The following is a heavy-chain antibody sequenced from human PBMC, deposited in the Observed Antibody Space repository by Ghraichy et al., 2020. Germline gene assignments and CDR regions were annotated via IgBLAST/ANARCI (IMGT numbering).Heavy chain of an antibody. J-gene: IGHJ6*02. Sequence: SETLSLTCTVSGGSISSYYWSWIRQPPGKGLEWIGYIYTSGSTNYNPSLKSRVTISVDTSKNQFSLKLSSVTAADTAVYYCARQRRGSGWYSGYYYYGMDVWGQGTTVTISS. D-gene: IGHD6-19*01. CDR1: GGSISSYY. V-gene: IGHV4-4*09. CDR2: IYTSGST. CDR3: ARQRRGSGWYSGYYYYGMDV.